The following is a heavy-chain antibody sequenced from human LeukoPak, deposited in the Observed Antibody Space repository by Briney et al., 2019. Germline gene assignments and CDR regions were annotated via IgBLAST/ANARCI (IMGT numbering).Heavy chain of an antibody. CDR2: ISGSGDDT. CDR1: AFTFSNYA. Sequence: GGSLRLSCAASAFTFSNYAMSWVRQAPGMGLEWVSCISGSGDDTYYADFVKGRFTISRDNSKNTLYLQMNSLRAEDTAVYYCARDQRYSGSYYYYYYYGMDVWGQRTTVTVSS. CDR3: ARDQRYSGSYYYYYYYGMDV. J-gene: IGHJ6*02. D-gene: IGHD1-26*01. V-gene: IGHV3-23*01.